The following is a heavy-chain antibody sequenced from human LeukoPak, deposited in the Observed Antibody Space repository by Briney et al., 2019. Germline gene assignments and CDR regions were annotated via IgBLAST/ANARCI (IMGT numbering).Heavy chain of an antibody. V-gene: IGHV5-51*01. CDR3: ARQRETLADY. D-gene: IGHD2/OR15-2a*01. J-gene: IGHJ4*02. Sequence: PGESLKISCKGSGYRFTSYWNGWVRQMPGKGLEWMGIIYPGDSDTRYSPSFQGQVTISADKSISTAYLQWSSLKASDTAMYHCARQRETLADYWGQGTLVTVSS. CDR2: IYPGDSDT. CDR1: GYRFTSYW.